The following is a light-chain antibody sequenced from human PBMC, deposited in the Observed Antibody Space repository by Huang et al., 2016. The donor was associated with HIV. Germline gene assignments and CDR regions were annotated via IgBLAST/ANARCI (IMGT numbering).Light chain of an antibody. J-gene: IGKJ2*03. V-gene: IGKV3-20*01. CDR3: QQYGSSR. CDR1: QSISSSS. CDR2: GAS. Sequence: EIVLTQSPGTLSLSPGERATLSCRASQSISSSSLAWYQQKPGQAPRLVIYGASSRATGIPDRFSGSGSGTDFTLTISRLEPEDFAVYYCQQYGSSRFGQGTKLEI.